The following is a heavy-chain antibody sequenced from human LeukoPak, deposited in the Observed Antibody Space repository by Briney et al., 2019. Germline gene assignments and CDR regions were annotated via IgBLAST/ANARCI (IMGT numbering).Heavy chain of an antibody. D-gene: IGHD6-19*01. CDR1: GYTFTGYY. Sequence: ASGKVSCKASGYTFTGYYMHWVRQAPGQGLEWRGWINPNSGGTNYAQKFQGRVTMTRDTSISTAYMELSRLRSDDTAVYYCAREAKRTVAGVEYFQHWGQGTLVTVSS. V-gene: IGHV1-2*02. CDR2: INPNSGGT. CDR3: AREAKRTVAGVEYFQH. J-gene: IGHJ1*01.